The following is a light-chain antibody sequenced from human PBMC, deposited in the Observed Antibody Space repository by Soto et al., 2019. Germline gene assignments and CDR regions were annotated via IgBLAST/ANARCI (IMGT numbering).Light chain of an antibody. CDR2: DAS. Sequence: DIQMTQSPSSLSASVGDRVTITCQASQDISNYLNWYQQKPGKAPKLLIYDASNLETGVPSRFSGSGSGTDFTLTISSLQPEDIATYYCQQYDNLLTFGGGTKVDI. CDR3: QQYDNLLT. J-gene: IGKJ4*01. CDR1: QDISNY. V-gene: IGKV1-33*01.